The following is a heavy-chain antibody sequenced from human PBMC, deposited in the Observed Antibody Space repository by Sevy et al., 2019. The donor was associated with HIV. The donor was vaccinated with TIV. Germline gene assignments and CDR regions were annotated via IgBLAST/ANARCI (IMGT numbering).Heavy chain of an antibody. Sequence: GGSLRLSCAASGFTFSSYAMHWVRQAPGKGLEYVSAISSNGGRTYYADSVKGRFTISRDNSKNTLYLQMGSLRAEDMAVYYCAREELGTPTGAFDIWGQGTMVTVSS. CDR2: ISSNGGRT. CDR3: AREELGTPTGAFDI. V-gene: IGHV3-64*02. D-gene: IGHD7-27*01. CDR1: GFTFSSYA. J-gene: IGHJ3*02.